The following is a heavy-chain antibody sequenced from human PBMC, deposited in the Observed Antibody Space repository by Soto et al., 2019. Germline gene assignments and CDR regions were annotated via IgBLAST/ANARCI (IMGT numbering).Heavy chain of an antibody. V-gene: IGHV3-64D*06. J-gene: IGHJ4*02. CDR1: GFTFSNYA. Sequence: PGGSLRLPCSVSGFTFSNYAMHWVRQAPGEGLEYVSGITSDGDSTYHADSVKGRFTISRDNSKNTLYLQMSSLRLEDTAIYYCVKGNQLLRYYFEFWGQGTLVTSPQ. D-gene: IGHD2-15*01. CDR3: VKGNQLLRYYFEF. CDR2: ITSDGDST.